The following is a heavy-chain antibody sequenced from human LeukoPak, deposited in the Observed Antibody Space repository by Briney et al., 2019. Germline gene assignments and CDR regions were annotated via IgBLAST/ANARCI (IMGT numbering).Heavy chain of an antibody. CDR3: AHRGAAAYSYGPPFDY. CDR1: GFSLSTSGVG. V-gene: IGHV2-5*02. CDR2: IYWDDDK. Sequence: SGPTLVNPTQTLTLTCTFSGFSLSTSGVGVGWIRQPPGKALEWLALIYWDDDKRYSPSLKSRLTITKDTSKNQVVLTMTNMDPVDTTTYYCAHRGAAAYSYGPPFDYWGQGTLVTVSS. J-gene: IGHJ4*02. D-gene: IGHD5-18*01.